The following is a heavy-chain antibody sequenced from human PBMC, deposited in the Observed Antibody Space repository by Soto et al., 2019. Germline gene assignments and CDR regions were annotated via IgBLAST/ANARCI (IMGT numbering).Heavy chain of an antibody. V-gene: IGHV4-39*01. CDR2: IYYSGST. J-gene: IGHJ4*02. CDR3: ASGGYYYDSSGYQRQPFDY. D-gene: IGHD3-22*01. Sequence: SETLSLTCTVSGGSISSSSYYWGWIRQPPGKGLEWIGSIYYSGSTYYNPSLKSRVTISVDTSKNQFSLKLSSVTAADTAVYYCASGGYYYDSSGYQRQPFDYWGQGALVTVSS. CDR1: GGSISSSSYY.